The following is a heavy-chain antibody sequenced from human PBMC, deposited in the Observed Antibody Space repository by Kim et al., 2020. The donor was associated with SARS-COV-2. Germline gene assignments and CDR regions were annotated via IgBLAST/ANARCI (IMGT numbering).Heavy chain of an antibody. J-gene: IGHJ4*02. CDR3: ARVRGGANDY. V-gene: IGHV3-48*02. D-gene: IGHD3-16*01. CDR2: RTI. Sequence: RTIYYADSVKGRLTISRDNAKNSLYLQMNSLRDEDTAVYYCARVRGGANDYWGQGTLVTVSS.